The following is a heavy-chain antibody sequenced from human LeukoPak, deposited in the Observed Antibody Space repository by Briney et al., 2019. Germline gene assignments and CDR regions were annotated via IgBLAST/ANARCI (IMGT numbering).Heavy chain of an antibody. CDR3: AKSFRRYCSGGSCAPGYFDL. CDR2: IRYDGSNK. Sequence: PGGSLRLSCAASGFTFSSYEMNWVRQAPGKGLEWVAFIRYDGSNKYYADSVKGRFTISRDNSKNTLYLQMNSLRAEDMAVYYCAKSFRRYCSGGSCAPGYFDLWGRGTLVTVSS. J-gene: IGHJ2*01. D-gene: IGHD2-15*01. CDR1: GFTFSSYE. V-gene: IGHV3-30*02.